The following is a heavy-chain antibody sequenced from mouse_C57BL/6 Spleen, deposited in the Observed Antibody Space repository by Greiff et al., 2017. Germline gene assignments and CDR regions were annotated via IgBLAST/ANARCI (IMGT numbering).Heavy chain of an antibody. V-gene: IGHV1-81*01. CDR2: IYPRSGNT. Sequence: QVQLQQSGAELARPGASVKLSCKASGYTFTSYGISWVKQRTGQGLEWIGEIYPRSGNTYYNEKFKGKATLTAEKSSSTAYMELRSLTSEDSAVYFCARAYYSNYGDYWGQGTTLTVSS. CDR1: GYTFTSYG. D-gene: IGHD2-5*01. CDR3: ARAYYSNYGDY. J-gene: IGHJ2*01.